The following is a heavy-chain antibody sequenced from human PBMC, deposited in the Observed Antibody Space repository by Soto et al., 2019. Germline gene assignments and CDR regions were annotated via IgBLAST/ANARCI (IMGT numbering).Heavy chain of an antibody. J-gene: IGHJ5*02. Sequence: SETLSLTCTVSGGSIISGDYYWSWIRQPPGKGLEWIGYIYYSGSTYYNPSLKSRVTISVDTSKNQFSLKLSSVTAADTAVYYCARVYGSGSYYNWFDPWGQGTLVTVSS. V-gene: IGHV4-30-4*01. CDR1: GGSIISGDYY. CDR3: ARVYGSGSYYNWFDP. CDR2: IYYSGST. D-gene: IGHD3-10*01.